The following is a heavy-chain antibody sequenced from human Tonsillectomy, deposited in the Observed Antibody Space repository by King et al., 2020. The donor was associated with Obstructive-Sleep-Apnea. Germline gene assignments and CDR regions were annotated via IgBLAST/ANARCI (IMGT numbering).Heavy chain of an antibody. CDR3: ARAGIAVAGSWGIDS. D-gene: IGHD6-19*01. CDR1: VYSFSSYW. Sequence: QLVQSGAEVKKPGESLKISCKGSVYSFSSYWIGWVRQMSGKGLEWMGVIYPGDSDTRYSPSFQGQVTISADKSTSTAYLQWSSLMASDTAMYYCARAGIAVAGSWGIDSWGQGTLVIVSS. J-gene: IGHJ4*02. CDR2: IYPGDSDT. V-gene: IGHV5-51*01.